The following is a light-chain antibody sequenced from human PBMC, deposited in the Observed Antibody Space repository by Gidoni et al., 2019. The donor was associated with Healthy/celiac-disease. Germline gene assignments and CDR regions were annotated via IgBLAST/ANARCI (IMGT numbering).Light chain of an antibody. Sequence: DIVMTQSPLSLPVTPGEPASISCRSSQSLLPSNGYNYFDWYLQRQGQAPKLLIYLGSNRASGVPDRFSGSGSGTDFTLKISRVEAEDVGVYYCMQALQRGSFGQGTKLEIK. V-gene: IGKV2-28*01. CDR3: MQALQRGS. CDR1: QSLLPSNGYNY. J-gene: IGKJ2*03. CDR2: LGS.